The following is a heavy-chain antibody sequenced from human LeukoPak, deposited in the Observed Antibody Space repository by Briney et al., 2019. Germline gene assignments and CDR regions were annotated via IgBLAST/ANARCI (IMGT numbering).Heavy chain of an antibody. Sequence: PGGSLRLSCAASGFTFSSYEMNWVRQAPGKGLEWVSHISSSGSTKYYADSVKGRFTISRDDAKNSLYLQMNSLRAEDTAVYYCARDGWELRLGTFEYWGQGTLVTVSS. J-gene: IGHJ4*02. V-gene: IGHV3-48*03. CDR3: ARDGWELRLGTFEY. D-gene: IGHD7-27*01. CDR1: GFTFSSYE. CDR2: ISSSGSTK.